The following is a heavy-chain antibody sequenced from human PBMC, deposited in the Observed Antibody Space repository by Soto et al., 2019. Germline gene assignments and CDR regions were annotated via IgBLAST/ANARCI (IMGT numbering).Heavy chain of an antibody. D-gene: IGHD1-26*01. CDR3: ARGHSHQSYYYYYYGMDV. CDR1: GFTFSSYS. V-gene: IGHV3-21*01. Sequence: PGGALRLSCAASGFTFSSYSMNWVRQAPGKGLEWVSSISSSSYIYYADSVKGRFTISRDNAKNSLYLQMNSLRAEDTAVYYCARGHSHQSYYYYYYGMDVWGQGTTVTVSS. CDR2: ISSSSYI. J-gene: IGHJ6*02.